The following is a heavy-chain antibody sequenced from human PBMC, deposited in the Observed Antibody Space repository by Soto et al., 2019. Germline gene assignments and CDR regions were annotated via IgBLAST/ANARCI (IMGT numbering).Heavy chain of an antibody. CDR3: AHCKQKVIHCAMDV. D-gene: IGHD2-21*01. CDR2: INYDGSSK. CDR1: GFTFSAYG. Sequence: QVHLVESGGGAVQAGRSLRVSCATSGFTFSAYGMHWVRQAPGKGLEWVAFINYDGSSKFYGDSVKGRFTVSRDNSKNTLFLQLNSLRGEDTATYYCAHCKQKVIHCAMDVWGQGATVTVTS. J-gene: IGHJ6*02. V-gene: IGHV3-33*01.